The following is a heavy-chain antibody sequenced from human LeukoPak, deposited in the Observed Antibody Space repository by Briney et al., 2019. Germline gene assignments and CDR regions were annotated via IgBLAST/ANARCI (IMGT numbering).Heavy chain of an antibody. CDR1: GFTFSSFS. D-gene: IGHD6-19*01. V-gene: IGHV3-48*01. Sequence: GGSLRLSCAASGFTFSSFSMNWVRQAPGKGLEWVSYIRSGGTNTDYTGSVKGRFTISRDNSKNTLYLQMNSLRAEDTAVYYCAKDHDDSGWYYFDYWGQGTLITVSS. CDR3: AKDHDDSGWYYFDY. J-gene: IGHJ4*02. CDR2: IRSGGTNT.